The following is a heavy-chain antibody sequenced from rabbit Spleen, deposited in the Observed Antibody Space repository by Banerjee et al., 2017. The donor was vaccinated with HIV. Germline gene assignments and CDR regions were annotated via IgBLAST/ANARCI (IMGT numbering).Heavy chain of an antibody. D-gene: IGHD8-1*01. V-gene: IGHV1S40*01. CDR2: IEAGSSGFT. Sequence: QSLEESGGGLVKPGASLTLTCKASGFSFSSDSYMCWVRQAPGKGLEWIACIEAGSSGFTYFASWAKGRFTISKTSSTTVTLQMTSLTAADTATYFCARDPYDGSNYYLWGPGTLVTVS. CDR1: GFSFSSDSY. CDR3: ARDPYDGSNYYL. J-gene: IGHJ6*01.